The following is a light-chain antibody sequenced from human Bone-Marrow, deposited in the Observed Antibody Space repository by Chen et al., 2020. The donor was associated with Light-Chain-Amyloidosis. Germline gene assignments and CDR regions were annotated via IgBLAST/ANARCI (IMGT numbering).Light chain of an antibody. CDR1: DLPTKY. CDR3: RSAYSSGTDEVM. CDR2: RDT. Sequence: SYELTQPPSVSVSPGQTARITCSGDDLPTKYAYCYQQNPGEASVLVIHRDTERPSGMAERFSGASSGTTATLTISGGQAEDDADYDCRSAYSSGTDEVMFGGGTKLTVL. J-gene: IGLJ3*02. V-gene: IGLV3-25*03.